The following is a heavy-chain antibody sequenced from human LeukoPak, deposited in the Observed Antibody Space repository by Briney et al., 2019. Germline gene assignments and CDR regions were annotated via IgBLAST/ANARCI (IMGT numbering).Heavy chain of an antibody. J-gene: IGHJ4*02. CDR2: ISGSGGST. V-gene: IGHV3-23*01. CDR3: AKLERWLQKSPIDY. D-gene: IGHD5-24*01. CDR1: GFTFSSYG. Sequence: GGTLRLSCAASGFTFSSYGMSWVRQAPGKGLEWVSAISGSGGSTYYADSVKGRFTISRDNSKNTLYLQMNSLRAEDTAVYYYAKLERWLQKSPIDYWGQGTLVTVSS.